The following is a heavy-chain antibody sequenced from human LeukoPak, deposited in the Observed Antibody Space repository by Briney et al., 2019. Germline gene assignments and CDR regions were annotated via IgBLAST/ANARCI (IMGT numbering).Heavy chain of an antibody. CDR3: AKDREVRGVSMASADY. CDR1: GFTVSSNY. CDR2: IYSGGST. D-gene: IGHD3-10*01. V-gene: IGHV3-66*01. Sequence: GGSLRLSCAASGFTVSSNYMSWVRQAPGKGLEWVSVIYSGGSTYYADSVKGRFTISRDNSKNTLYLQMNSLRAEDTAAYYCAKDREVRGVSMASADYWGQGTLVTVSS. J-gene: IGHJ4*02.